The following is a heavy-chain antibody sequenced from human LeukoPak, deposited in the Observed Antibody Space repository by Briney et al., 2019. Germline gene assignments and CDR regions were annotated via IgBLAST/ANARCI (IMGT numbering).Heavy chain of an antibody. V-gene: IGHV4-34*01. J-gene: IGHJ4*02. CDR3: ARGPSLTYDILTGYYYFDY. Sequence: PSETLSLTCAVYGGSFSGYYWTWIRQPPGKGLEWIGEVNHSGSTKYNPSLKSRVTISVDTPKNRFSLKLSSVTAADTAVYYCARGPSLTYDILTGYYYFDYWGQGTLVTVSS. CDR1: GGSFSGYY. CDR2: VNHSGST. D-gene: IGHD3-9*01.